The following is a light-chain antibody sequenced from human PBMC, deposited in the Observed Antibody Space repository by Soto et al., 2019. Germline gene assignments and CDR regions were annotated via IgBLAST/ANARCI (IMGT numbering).Light chain of an antibody. CDR2: GSS. CDR1: QSIINNY. Sequence: EVVLTQSPGTLSLSPGEIATLSCRASQSIINNYLAWYQQRPGQAPRLRIYGSSDRATGIPGRFSGSWSGTDFTLTISRLEPEDFAVYYCHQYGSTPPYTFGQGTKVEI. V-gene: IGKV3-20*01. CDR3: HQYGSTPPYT. J-gene: IGKJ2*01.